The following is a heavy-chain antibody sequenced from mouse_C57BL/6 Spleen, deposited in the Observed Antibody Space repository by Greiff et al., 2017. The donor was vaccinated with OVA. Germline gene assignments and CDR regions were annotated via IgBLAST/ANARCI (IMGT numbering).Heavy chain of an antibody. V-gene: IGHV1-72*01. Sequence: QVQLQQPGAELVKPGASVKLSCKASGYTFTSYWMHWVKQRPGRGLEWIGRIDPNSGGTTYNEKFKSKATLTVDKPSSTAYMQLSSLTSEDSAVYYCARSGDGSSPYYAMDYWGQGTSVTVSS. CDR3: ARSGDGSSPYYAMDY. CDR1: GYTFTSYW. J-gene: IGHJ4*01. CDR2: IDPNSGGT. D-gene: IGHD1-1*01.